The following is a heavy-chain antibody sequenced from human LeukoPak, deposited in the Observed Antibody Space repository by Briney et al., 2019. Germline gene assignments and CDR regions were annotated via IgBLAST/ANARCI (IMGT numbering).Heavy chain of an antibody. J-gene: IGHJ4*02. D-gene: IGHD2-2*01. CDR1: GGSVSSGSYY. V-gene: IGHV4-61*01. Sequence: PSETLSLTCTASGGSVSSGSYYWRWIRQPPGKGLEWIGYIYYSGSTNYNPSLKSRVTISVDTSKNQFSLKLSSVTAADTAVYYCAREFVVVLAAMSIYYFDYWGQGTLVTVSS. CDR3: AREFVVVLAAMSIYYFDY. CDR2: IYYSGST.